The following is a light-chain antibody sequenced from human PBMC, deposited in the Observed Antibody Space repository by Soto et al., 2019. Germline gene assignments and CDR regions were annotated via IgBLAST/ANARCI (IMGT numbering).Light chain of an antibody. V-gene: IGKV3-20*01. CDR1: QSVSSSY. CDR2: GAS. CDR3: QKYGSSLFT. J-gene: IGKJ4*01. Sequence: EIVLTQSPGTLSLSPGERATLSCRASQSVSSSYLAWYQQKPGQAPRLLIYGASSRATGIPDRFSGSGSGTDFTLTISRLEPEDFAVYYCQKYGSSLFTFGGGTKVDIK.